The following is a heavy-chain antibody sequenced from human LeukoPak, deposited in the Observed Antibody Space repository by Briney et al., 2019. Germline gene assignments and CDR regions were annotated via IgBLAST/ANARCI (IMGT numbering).Heavy chain of an antibody. Sequence: PSETLSLTCAVYGGSLSGYYWSWIRQPPGKGLEWIGEINHSGSTNYNPSLKSRVTISVDTSKNQFSLKLSSVTAADTAVYYCARGLRSTTYYYGSGSYSGYGMDVWGKGTTVTVSS. CDR1: GGSLSGYY. CDR2: INHSGST. D-gene: IGHD3-10*01. V-gene: IGHV4-34*01. J-gene: IGHJ6*04. CDR3: ARGLRSTTYYYGSGSYSGYGMDV.